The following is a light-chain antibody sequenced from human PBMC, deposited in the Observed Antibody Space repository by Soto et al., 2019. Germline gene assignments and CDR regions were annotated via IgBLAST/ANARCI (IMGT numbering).Light chain of an antibody. CDR3: QQRYHWPPLT. CDR2: DAT. V-gene: IGKV3-11*01. CDR1: QSVVRY. J-gene: IGKJ4*01. Sequence: EIVLTQSPVTLSLSPGDTATLSCRASQSVVRYVAWYQQKPGQAPRRLIYDATIRASGIPARFSGSGSGTDFSLTISSLEPEDFAVYYCQQRYHWPPLTFGGGTKVEVK.